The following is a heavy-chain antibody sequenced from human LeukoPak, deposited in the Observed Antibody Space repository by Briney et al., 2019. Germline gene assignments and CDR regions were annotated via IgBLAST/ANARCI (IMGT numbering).Heavy chain of an antibody. V-gene: IGHV3-48*01. CDR3: AKDTGRDGYNWSLDY. J-gene: IGHJ4*02. Sequence: GGSLRLSCAASGFTFSSYSMNWVRQAPGKGLEWVSYISSSSSTIYYADSVKGRFTISRDNAKNSLYLQMNSLRAEDTAVYYCAKDTGRDGYNWSLDYWGQGTLVTVSS. D-gene: IGHD5-24*01. CDR1: GFTFSSYS. CDR2: ISSSSSTI.